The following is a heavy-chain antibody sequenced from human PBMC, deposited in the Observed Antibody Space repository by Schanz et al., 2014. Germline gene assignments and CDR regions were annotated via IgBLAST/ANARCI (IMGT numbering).Heavy chain of an antibody. V-gene: IGHV3-7*02. J-gene: IGHJ6*02. Sequence: EEQLVESGGGLVQPGGSLRLSCAASGFSFSTYWMSWVRQAPGKGLEWVANIKRDGSEKNYFDSVKGRFTISRDNAKNSLFLQMNSLRAEDTAVYYCLAADYGMDVWGQGTTVTVSS. CDR3: LAADYGMDV. D-gene: IGHD6-25*01. CDR1: GFSFSTYW. CDR2: IKRDGSEK.